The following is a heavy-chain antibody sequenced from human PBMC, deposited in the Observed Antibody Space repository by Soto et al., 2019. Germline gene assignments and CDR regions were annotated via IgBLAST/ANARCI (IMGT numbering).Heavy chain of an antibody. J-gene: IGHJ4*02. Sequence: QITLKESGPTLVKPTQTLTLTCTFSGFSLSTSGVGVGWIRQPPGKALEWLALIYWNDDKRYSPSLKSSLTITKDTSKNQVVLTMTNMDPVDTATYSCARKELGYSSSWYYFDYWGQETLVTVSS. CDR2: IYWNDDK. V-gene: IGHV2-5*01. CDR1: GFSLSTSGVG. CDR3: ARKELGYSSSWYYFDY. D-gene: IGHD6-13*01.